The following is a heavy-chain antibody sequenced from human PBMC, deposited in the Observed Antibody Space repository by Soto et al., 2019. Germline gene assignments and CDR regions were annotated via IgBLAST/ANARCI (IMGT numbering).Heavy chain of an antibody. CDR3: ARLRADEEATAEFDY. Sequence: QVQLQESGPGLVKPSETLSLTCTVSGGSISSYYWSWIRQPPGKGLEWIGYIYYSGSTNYNPSLKIRVTISVDTSKNQFSLKLSSVTAADTAVYYCARLRADEEATAEFDYWGQGTLVTVSS. J-gene: IGHJ4*02. CDR2: IYYSGST. D-gene: IGHD5-12*01. V-gene: IGHV4-59*08. CDR1: GGSISSYY.